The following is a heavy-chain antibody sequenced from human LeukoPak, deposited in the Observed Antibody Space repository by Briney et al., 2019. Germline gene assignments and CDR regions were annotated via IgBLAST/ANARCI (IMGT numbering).Heavy chain of an antibody. D-gene: IGHD3-10*01. CDR1: GFTFDDYA. Sequence: GRSLRLSCAASGFTFDDYAMHWVRQAPGKGLVWVSRINSDGSSTSYADSVKGRFTISRDNAKNTLYLQMNSLRAEDTAVYYCARDHGDYYYYYMDVWGKGTTVTVSS. V-gene: IGHV3-74*01. CDR2: INSDGSST. J-gene: IGHJ6*03. CDR3: ARDHGDYYYYYMDV.